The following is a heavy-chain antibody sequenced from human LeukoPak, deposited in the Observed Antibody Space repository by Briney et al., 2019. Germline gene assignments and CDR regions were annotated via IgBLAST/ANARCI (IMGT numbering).Heavy chain of an antibody. Sequence: PSETLSLTCTVSGGSISSYYWSWIRQPPGKGLEWIGYIYTSGSTNYNPSLKSRVTISVDTSMNQFSLKLSSVTAADTAVYYCARGSDSSGYSYWGQGTLVTVSS. D-gene: IGHD3-22*01. J-gene: IGHJ4*02. V-gene: IGHV4-4*09. CDR2: IYTSGST. CDR3: ARGSDSSGYSY. CDR1: GGSISSYY.